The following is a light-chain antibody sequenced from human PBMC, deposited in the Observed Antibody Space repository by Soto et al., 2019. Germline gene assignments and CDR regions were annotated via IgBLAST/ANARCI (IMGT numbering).Light chain of an antibody. Sequence: DIQMTQSPSTLSASVGERVTISCRASQTISSWLAWYQQKPGKAPKLLIYDASSWESGVPSRFSGSGSGTEFTLTISSLQTDDFATYYCQQYNNYPLTFGQGTKVDIK. V-gene: IGKV1-5*01. CDR3: QQYNNYPLT. CDR2: DAS. J-gene: IGKJ1*01. CDR1: QTISSW.